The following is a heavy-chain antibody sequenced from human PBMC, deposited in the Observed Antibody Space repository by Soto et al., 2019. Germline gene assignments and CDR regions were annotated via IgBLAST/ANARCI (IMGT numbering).Heavy chain of an antibody. D-gene: IGHD6-19*01. Sequence: QVQLVESGGGVVQPGRSLRLSCAASGFTFSSYGMHWVRQAPGKGLEWVAVISYDGENKYYADSVKGRFTISRDNSKSTLYLQMNSLRAEDTAVYYCAKDYLQWLLARYYYGMDVWGHGTTVTVSS. CDR1: GFTFSSYG. CDR2: ISYDGENK. V-gene: IGHV3-30*18. J-gene: IGHJ6*02. CDR3: AKDYLQWLLARYYYGMDV.